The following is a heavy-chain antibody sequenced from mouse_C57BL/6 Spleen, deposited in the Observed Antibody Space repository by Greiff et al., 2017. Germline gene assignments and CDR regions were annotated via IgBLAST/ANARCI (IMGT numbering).Heavy chain of an antibody. V-gene: IGHV1-69*01. J-gene: IGHJ4*01. CDR3: ARWNYGAIDY. CDR2: LDPSDSYT. D-gene: IGHD1-2*01. Sequence: VKLQQPGAELVMPGASVKLSCKASGYTFTSYWMHWVKQRHGQGLEWIGELDPSDSYTNYNQKFKGKSTLTVDKSSSTAYMQLSSLTSEDSAVYYCARWNYGAIDYWGQGTSVTVSS. CDR1: GYTFTSYW.